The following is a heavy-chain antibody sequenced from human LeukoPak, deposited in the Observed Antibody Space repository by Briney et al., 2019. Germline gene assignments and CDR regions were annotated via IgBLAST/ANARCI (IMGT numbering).Heavy chain of an antibody. J-gene: IGHJ3*02. CDR2: IYYSGST. CDR1: GGTISSSSYY. V-gene: IGHV4-39*01. Sequence: PSETLSLTCTVSGGTISSSSYYWGWLRQPPGKGLEWIGSIYYSGSTYYNPSLKSRVTISVDTSKNQFSLKLSSVTAADTAVYYCARSKSGSGSHDAFDIWGQGTMVTVSS. CDR3: ARSKSGSGSHDAFDI. D-gene: IGHD3-10*01.